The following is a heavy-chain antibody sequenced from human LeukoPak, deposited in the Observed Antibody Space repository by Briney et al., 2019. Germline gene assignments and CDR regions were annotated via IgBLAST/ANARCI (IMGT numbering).Heavy chain of an antibody. V-gene: IGHV4-4*02. CDR3: AKDGVSGIAARFDY. J-gene: IGHJ4*02. CDR2: IYHSGST. D-gene: IGHD6-6*01. Sequence: SETLSLTCAVSGGTISISNSNWWSWVREPPGKGLEWIGEIYHSGSTNYNPSLKSRVTISVDKSKNQFPMKLRSVRAEDTAVYYCAKDGVSGIAARFDYWGQGTLVTVSS. CDR1: GGTISISNSNW.